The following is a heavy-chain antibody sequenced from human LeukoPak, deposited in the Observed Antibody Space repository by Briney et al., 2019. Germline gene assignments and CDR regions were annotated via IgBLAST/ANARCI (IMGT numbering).Heavy chain of an antibody. CDR3: ARDRSGSYYRDAGYYFDY. J-gene: IGHJ4*02. CDR1: GFTFSSYS. V-gene: IGHV3-21*01. CDR2: ISSSSSYI. D-gene: IGHD1-26*01. Sequence: GGSLRLSCAASGFTFSSYSMNWVRQAPGKGLEWVSSISSSSSYIYYADSVKGRFTISRDNAKNSLYLQMNSLRAEDTAVYYYARDRSGSYYRDAGYYFDYWGQGTLVTVSS.